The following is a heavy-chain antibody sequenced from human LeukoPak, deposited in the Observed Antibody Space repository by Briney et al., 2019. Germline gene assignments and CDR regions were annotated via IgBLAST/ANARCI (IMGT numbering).Heavy chain of an antibody. D-gene: IGHD1-26*01. V-gene: IGHV3-30*02. CDR3: ARDGTQGGSYRGNWFDP. CDR1: GFTFSSYG. CDR2: IRHDGSNK. Sequence: GGSLRLTCAASGFTFSSYGMHWVRQAPGKGLEWVAFIRHDGSNKYYADSVKGRFTISRDNSKNTLYLQMNSLRAEDTAVYYCARDGTQGGSYRGNWFDPWGQGTLVTVSS. J-gene: IGHJ5*02.